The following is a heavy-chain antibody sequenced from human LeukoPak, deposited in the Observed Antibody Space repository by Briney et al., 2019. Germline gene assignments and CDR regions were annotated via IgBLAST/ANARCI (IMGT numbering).Heavy chain of an antibody. Sequence: GGSLRLSCAASGFTFGDYGMSWVRQAPGKGLEWVSGIHWNGGSTGYADSVKGRFTISRDNSKNTLYLQMNSLRAEDTAVYYCAATSYSSGWPTWGQGTLATVSS. J-gene: IGHJ4*02. D-gene: IGHD6-19*01. CDR1: GFTFGDYG. V-gene: IGHV3-20*04. CDR2: IHWNGGST. CDR3: AATSYSSGWPT.